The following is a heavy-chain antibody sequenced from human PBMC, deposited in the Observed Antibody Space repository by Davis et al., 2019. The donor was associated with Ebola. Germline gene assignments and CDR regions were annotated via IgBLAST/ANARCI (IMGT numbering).Heavy chain of an antibody. Sequence: PPRSLRLSCTVSAGSISSSSYYWGRTRQPTGKGLEWIGSIYYSGSTYNNPSLKSRVTISVDTSKNQFSLKLSSVTAADTAVYYCARASSLTYCGGDCYSKTHYYYYGMDVWGQGTTVTVSS. CDR3: ARASSLTYCGGDCYSKTHYYYYGMDV. CDR2: IYYSGST. D-gene: IGHD2-21*01. CDR1: AGSISSSSYY. V-gene: IGHV4-39*07. J-gene: IGHJ6*02.